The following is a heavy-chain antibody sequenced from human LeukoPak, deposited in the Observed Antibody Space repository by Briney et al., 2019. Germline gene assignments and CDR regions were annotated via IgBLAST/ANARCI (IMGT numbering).Heavy chain of an antibody. CDR3: ARDQSWTTGFDI. V-gene: IGHV6-1*01. CDR1: GDSVSSNSAA. Sequence: SQTLSLTCAISGDSVSSNSAAWNWIRQSPSRGLEWLGRTYYMSKWYNDYAVSMKSRISINPDTSKNQFSLQLNSVTPEDTAVYFCARDQSWTTGFDIWGQGTMVTVSS. J-gene: IGHJ3*02. D-gene: IGHD2-8*02. CDR2: TYYMSKWYN.